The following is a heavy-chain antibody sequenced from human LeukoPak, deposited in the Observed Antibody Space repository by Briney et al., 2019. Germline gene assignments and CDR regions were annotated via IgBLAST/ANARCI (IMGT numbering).Heavy chain of an antibody. D-gene: IGHD2-2*01. CDR3: ARGKKRYCSSTSCYGPGDWFDP. J-gene: IGHJ5*02. V-gene: IGHV4-34*01. CDR1: GESFRGYY. Sequence: SETLSLTCAVYGESFRGYYWSWIRQPPGKGLEWIGEINHSGSTNYNPSLKSRVTKSVDPTKNQFSLKLSYLTAADTAVYYCARGKKRYCSSTSCYGPGDWFDPWGQGTLVTVSS. CDR2: INHSGST.